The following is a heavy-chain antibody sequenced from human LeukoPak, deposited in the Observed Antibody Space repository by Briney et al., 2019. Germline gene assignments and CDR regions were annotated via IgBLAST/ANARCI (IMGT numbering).Heavy chain of an antibody. CDR1: GGSISSDGYY. D-gene: IGHD2-2*01. CDR2: IYYSGST. CDR3: PRSLVVPAADHYIYY. V-gene: IGHV4-31*03. Sequence: SQTLSLTCTVSGGSISSDGYYWSWIRQHPGKGLEWIGYIYYSGSTYYNPSLKSRVTISVDTSKNQFSLKLSSVTAADTAVYYCPRSLVVPAADHYIYYCGQGTLVTVSS. J-gene: IGHJ4*02.